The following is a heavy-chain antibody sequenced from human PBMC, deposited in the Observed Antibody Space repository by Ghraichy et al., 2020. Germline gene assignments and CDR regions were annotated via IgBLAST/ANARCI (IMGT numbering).Heavy chain of an antibody. V-gene: IGHV3-66*01. D-gene: IGHD7-27*01. CDR1: GFTVSSNS. J-gene: IGHJ6*02. Sequence: GGSLRLSCAASGFTVSSNSMSWVRQAPGKGLGWVSVIYSGGSTYYADSVKGSFTISRDNSKNTLYLQMNSQRAEDTAVYYCARDPLGSYYYYGMDVRGQGTTVTVPS. CDR3: ARDPLGSYYYYGMDV. CDR2: IYSGGST.